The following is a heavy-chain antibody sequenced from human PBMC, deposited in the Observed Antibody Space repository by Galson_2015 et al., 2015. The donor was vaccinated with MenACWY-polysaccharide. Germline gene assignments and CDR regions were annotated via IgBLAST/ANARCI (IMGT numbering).Heavy chain of an antibody. CDR3: ARWGYYYGLDA. CDR2: IKGDGSET. Sequence: LRLSCAVSGVTFSSYWMGWVRQAPGKGLEWVATIKGDGSETYYVESVKGRFTISRDNAENSLYLQMSSLRVDDTAVYYCARWGYYYGLDAWGQGTTVTVSS. CDR1: GVTFSSYW. D-gene: IGHD4-23*01. V-gene: IGHV3-7*01. J-gene: IGHJ6*02.